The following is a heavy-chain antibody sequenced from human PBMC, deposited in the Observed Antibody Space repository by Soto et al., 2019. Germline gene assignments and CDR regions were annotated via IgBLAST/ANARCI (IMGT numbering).Heavy chain of an antibody. J-gene: IGHJ3*02. CDR2: MNPNSGNT. CDR3: ARCNSYYYDSSDAFDS. Sequence: ASVKVSCKASGYTFTSYDINWVRQATGQGLEWMGWMNPNSGNTGYAQKFQGRVTMTRNTSISTAYMELSSLRSEDTAVYYCARCNSYYYDSSDAFDSRGQGTMVTVSS. D-gene: IGHD3-22*01. CDR1: GYTFTSYD. V-gene: IGHV1-8*01.